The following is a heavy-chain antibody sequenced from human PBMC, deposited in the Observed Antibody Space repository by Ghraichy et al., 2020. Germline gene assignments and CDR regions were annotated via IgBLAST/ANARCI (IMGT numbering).Heavy chain of an antibody. CDR1: GFTFSRSW. Sequence: GGSLRLSCAASGFTFSRSWMGWVRQAPGKGLEWVASIKEDGSQKYYVDSVKGRFTISRDNAKNSLSLQMDSLRAEDTAVYYCARVTRSTWYSLYFDSWGQGTLVTVSS. V-gene: IGHV3-7*01. D-gene: IGHD6-13*01. J-gene: IGHJ4*02. CDR3: ARVTRSTWYSLYFDS. CDR2: IKEDGSQK.